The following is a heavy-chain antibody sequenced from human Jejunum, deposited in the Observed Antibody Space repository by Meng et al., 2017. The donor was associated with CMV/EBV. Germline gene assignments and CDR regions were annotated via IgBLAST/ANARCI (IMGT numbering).Heavy chain of an antibody. CDR3: ARSLVDTAMDLDE. D-gene: IGHD5-18*01. J-gene: IGHJ4*02. CDR2: IDSSDRT. V-gene: IGHV3-23*01. Sequence: PSRFPFSSFAIAWVSQAPGDLLGWVSTIDSSDRTYYAGSVRGRFTISRDNSMNTLHLQMNSLRAEDTAVYYCARSLVDTAMDLDEWSQETLVTVSS. CDR1: RFPFSSFA.